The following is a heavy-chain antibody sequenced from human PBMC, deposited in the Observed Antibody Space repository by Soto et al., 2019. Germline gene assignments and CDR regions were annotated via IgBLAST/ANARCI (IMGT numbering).Heavy chain of an antibody. V-gene: IGHV4-59*12. CDR1: GGSISSYY. D-gene: IGHD5-18*01. J-gene: IGHJ4*02. Sequence: SETLSLTCTVSGGSISSYYWSWIRQPPGKGLEWIGYIYYSGSTNYNPSLKSRVTISVDTSKNQFSLKLSSVTAADTAVYYCAREDGVTYFDYWGQGTLVTVSS. CDR3: AREDGVTYFDY. CDR2: IYYSGST.